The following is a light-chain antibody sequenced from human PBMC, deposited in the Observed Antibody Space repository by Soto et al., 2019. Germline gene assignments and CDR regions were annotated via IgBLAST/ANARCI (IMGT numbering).Light chain of an antibody. CDR1: QGIRSY. J-gene: IGKJ2*01. CDR3: QQYYSYPPF. CDR2: AAS. Sequence: DIQLTQSPSFLSASVGDRVTITCRASQGIRSYLAWYQQRPGKAPELLIYAASTLQSGVPSRFSGSGSGTDFTLTISCLQSEDFATYYCQQYYSYPPFFGQGTKLEIK. V-gene: IGKV1-9*01.